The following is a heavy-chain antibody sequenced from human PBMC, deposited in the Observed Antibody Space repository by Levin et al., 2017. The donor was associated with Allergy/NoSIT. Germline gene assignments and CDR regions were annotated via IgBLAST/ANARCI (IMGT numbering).Heavy chain of an antibody. Sequence: ASVKVSCKASGYTFTSYYMHWVRQAPGQGLEWMGIINPSGGSTSYAQKFQGRVTMTRDTSTSTVYMELSSLRSEDTAVYYCARESSNPEDGSGSKDYWGQGTLVTVSS. CDR1: GYTFTSYY. D-gene: IGHD3-10*01. CDR2: INPSGGST. CDR3: ARESSNPEDGSGSKDY. J-gene: IGHJ4*02. V-gene: IGHV1-46*01.